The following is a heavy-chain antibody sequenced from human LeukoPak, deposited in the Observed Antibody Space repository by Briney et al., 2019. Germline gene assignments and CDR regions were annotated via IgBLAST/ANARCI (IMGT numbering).Heavy chain of an antibody. CDR3: ARHEVYGSGSYFAQD. V-gene: IGHV4-59*08. CDR2: IYYSGST. J-gene: IGHJ4*02. Sequence: SETLSLTCTVSGGSISSYYWCWIRQPPGKGLEWIGYIYYSGSTNYNPSLKSRVTISVDTSKNQFSLKLISVTAADTAVYYCARHEVYGSGSYFAQDWGQGTLVTVSS. CDR1: GGSISSYY. D-gene: IGHD3-10*01.